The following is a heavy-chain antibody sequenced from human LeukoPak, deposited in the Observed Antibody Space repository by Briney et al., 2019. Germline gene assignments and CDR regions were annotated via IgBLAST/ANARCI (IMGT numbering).Heavy chain of an antibody. J-gene: IGHJ4*02. D-gene: IGHD1-26*01. CDR1: GFTFSDYY. Sequence: GGSLRLSCAASGFTFSDYYMTWIRQAPGKGLEWISYITSINTLYYADSVRGRFTISRDNAKNSVYLQMNSLRAEDAAVYYCATRRPVGGYWGQGTLVTVSS. CDR3: ATRRPVGGY. V-gene: IGHV3-69-1*02. CDR2: ITSINTL.